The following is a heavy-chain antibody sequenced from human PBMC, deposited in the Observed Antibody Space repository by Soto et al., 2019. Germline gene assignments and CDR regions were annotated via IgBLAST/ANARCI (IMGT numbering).Heavy chain of an antibody. Sequence: GGSLNLSCAASGFTFSSYWMHWVRQAPGKGLVWVSRINSDGSSTSYADSGKGRFTISRDNAKNTLYLQMNSLRAEDTAVYYCARDRQQLDSLGGYYYYGMDVWGQGTTVTVSS. CDR1: GFTFSSYW. CDR2: INSDGSST. J-gene: IGHJ6*02. CDR3: ARDRQQLDSLGGYYYYGMDV. D-gene: IGHD6-13*01. V-gene: IGHV3-74*01.